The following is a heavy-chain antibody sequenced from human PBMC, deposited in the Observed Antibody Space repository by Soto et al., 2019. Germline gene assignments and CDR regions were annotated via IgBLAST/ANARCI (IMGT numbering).Heavy chain of an antibody. Sequence: SETLSLTCTVSGASISSSDYYWGWIRQPPGKGLEWIGYVYYSGTTYSHPSLNSRVSISVDTSENQFSLRLTSVTAADTAVYYCVTVNLVGAAYYFDYWGPGTLVTVSS. D-gene: IGHD1-26*01. J-gene: IGHJ4*02. CDR3: VTVNLVGAAYYFDY. V-gene: IGHV4-30-4*01. CDR2: VYYSGTT. CDR1: GASISSSDYY.